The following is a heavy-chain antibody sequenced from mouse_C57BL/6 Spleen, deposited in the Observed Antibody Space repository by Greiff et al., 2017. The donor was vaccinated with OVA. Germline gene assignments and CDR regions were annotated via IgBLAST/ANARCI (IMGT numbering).Heavy chain of an antibody. V-gene: IGHV1-50*01. Sequence: QVQLQQPGAELVKPGASVKLSCKASGYTFTSYWMQWVKQRPGQGLEWIGEIDPSDSYPNYNQKFKGKATLTVDTSSSTAFMQLSSLTSEDSAVYYCARSTGRGYFDVWGTGTTVTVSS. J-gene: IGHJ1*03. D-gene: IGHD4-1*01. CDR1: GYTFTSYW. CDR2: IDPSDSYP. CDR3: ARSTGRGYFDV.